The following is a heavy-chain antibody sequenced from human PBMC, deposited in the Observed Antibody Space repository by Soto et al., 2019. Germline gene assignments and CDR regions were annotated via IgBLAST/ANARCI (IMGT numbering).Heavy chain of an antibody. CDR2: IYYNGTT. CDR1: GGSISSPNFY. J-gene: IGHJ4*02. D-gene: IGHD3-16*01. CDR3: ARDRVMLTFGGASEEWGIDS. Sequence: PSETLSLTCTVSGGSISSPNFYWSWIRQHPGKGLEWIGHIYYNGTTYYNPTLKSRVTIAVDTSKNQFSLKLNSVTAADTAVYYCARDRVMLTFGGASEEWGIDSWGQGTLVTVSS. V-gene: IGHV4-31*03.